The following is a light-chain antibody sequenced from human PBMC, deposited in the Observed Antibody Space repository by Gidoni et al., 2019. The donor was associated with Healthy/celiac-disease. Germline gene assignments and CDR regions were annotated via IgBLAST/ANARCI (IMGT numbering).Light chain of an antibody. V-gene: IGKV3-20*01. CDR2: GAS. J-gene: IGKJ2*01. Sequence: ELVFTQSPGTLSLSPGDRATLPCRASQSVSSSYLAWYQQKPGQAPRLLIYGASSRATGIPDRFSGSGSGTDFTLTISRLEPEDFAVYYCQQYGSSPYTFGQGTKLEIK. CDR3: QQYGSSPYT. CDR1: QSVSSSY.